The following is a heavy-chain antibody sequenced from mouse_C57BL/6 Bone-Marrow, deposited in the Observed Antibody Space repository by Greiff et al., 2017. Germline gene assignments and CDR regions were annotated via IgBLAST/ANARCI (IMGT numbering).Heavy chain of an antibody. Sequence: QVHVKQPGAELVRPGSSVKLSCKASGYTFTSYWMHWVKQRPIQGLEWIGNIDPSDSETHYNQKFKDKATLTVDKSSSTAYMQLSSLTSEDSAVYYCVRRDSILYYFDYWGQGTTLTVSS. CDR1: GYTFTSYW. J-gene: IGHJ2*01. V-gene: IGHV1-52*01. CDR3: VRRDSILYYFDY. CDR2: IDPSDSET.